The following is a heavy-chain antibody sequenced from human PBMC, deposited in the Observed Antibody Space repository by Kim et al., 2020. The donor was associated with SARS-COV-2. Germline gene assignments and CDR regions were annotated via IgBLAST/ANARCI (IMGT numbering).Heavy chain of an antibody. CDR3: ARGNIAAGHKYWDV. D-gene: IGHD6-13*01. Sequence: VGSLRLSCAASGFTFSTYAMRWVRQAPAKGLEWVSSLSGSGDHTYYADSVKGRFTISRDNSKNTLYLQMNSLRAEDTAGYYCARGNIAAGHKYWDVWGQG. CDR2: LSGSGDHT. J-gene: IGHJ3*01. CDR1: GFTFSTYA. V-gene: IGHV3-23*01.